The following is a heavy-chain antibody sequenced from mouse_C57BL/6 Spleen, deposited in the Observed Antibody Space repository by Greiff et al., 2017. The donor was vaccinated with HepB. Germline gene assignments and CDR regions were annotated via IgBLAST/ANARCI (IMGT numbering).Heavy chain of an antibody. CDR2: ISDGGSYT. CDR3: ARDDYDSGYYFDY. J-gene: IGHJ2*01. V-gene: IGHV5-4*01. CDR1: GFTFSSYA. D-gene: IGHD2-4*01. Sequence: EVQRVESGGGLVKPGGSLKLSCAASGFTFSSYAMSWVRQTPEKRLEWVATISDGGSYTYYPDNVKGRFTISRDNAKNNLYLQMSQLKSEDTAMYYCARDDYDSGYYFDYWGQGTTLTVSS.